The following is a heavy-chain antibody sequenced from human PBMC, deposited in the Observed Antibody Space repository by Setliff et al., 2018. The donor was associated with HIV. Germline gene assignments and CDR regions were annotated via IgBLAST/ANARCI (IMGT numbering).Heavy chain of an antibody. CDR1: GFTFNAYA. CDR3: VKDGTPIGRYYQYFHV. CDR2: ISSNTDNI. D-gene: IGHD1-26*01. Sequence: PGGSLRLSCAASGFTFNAYAMHWVRQPPGKGLEWVSGISSNTDNIYYADSVTGRFTISRDNAKNSLFLQMNDLRPEDTAFYYCVKDGTPIGRYYQYFHVWGEGITVTVSS. V-gene: IGHV3-9*01. J-gene: IGHJ6*04.